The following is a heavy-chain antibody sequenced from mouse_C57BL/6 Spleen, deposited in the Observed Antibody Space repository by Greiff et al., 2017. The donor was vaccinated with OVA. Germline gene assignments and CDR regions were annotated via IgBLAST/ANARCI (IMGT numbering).Heavy chain of an antibody. J-gene: IGHJ2*01. Sequence: QVQLKESGPELVKPGASVKISCKASGYAFSSSWMNWVKQRPGKGLEWIGRIYPGDGDTNYNGKFKGKATLTADKSSSTAYMQLSSLTSEDSAVYFCAKDSAYYFDNWGQGTTLTVSS. CDR2: IYPGDGDT. D-gene: IGHD3-2*01. CDR3: AKDSAYYFDN. CDR1: GYAFSSSW. V-gene: IGHV1-82*01.